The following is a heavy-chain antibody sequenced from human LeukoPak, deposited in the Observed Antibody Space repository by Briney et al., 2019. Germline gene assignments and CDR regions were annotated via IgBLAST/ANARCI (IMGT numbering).Heavy chain of an antibody. CDR2: TYYRSKWYY. Sequence: SQTLSLTCDISGNTVSSNSAAWNWIRQSPSRGLEWLGRTYYRSKWYYDYAVSVKSRITISPDTSKNQFSLQLNSVTADDTAVYYCARGFALDFWGQGTMVTVSS. J-gene: IGHJ3*01. V-gene: IGHV6-1*01. CDR3: ARGFALDF. CDR1: GNTVSSNSAA.